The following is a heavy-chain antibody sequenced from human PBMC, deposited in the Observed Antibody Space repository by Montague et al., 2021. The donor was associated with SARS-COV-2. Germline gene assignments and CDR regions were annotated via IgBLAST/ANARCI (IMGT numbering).Heavy chain of an antibody. CDR1: GGSITNNIDY. V-gene: IGHV4-39*02. Sequence: SETLSLTCTVSGGSITNNIDYWAWIRQPPGKGLEWIGSIYYTGNTYYNPSLKSRVTISVVTSKNHFTLKLSSVTPAETAVYYCARLKRYFDSSGSPSAFDFWGQGTKVTVSS. CDR3: ARLKRYFDSSGSPSAFDF. CDR2: IYYTGNT. D-gene: IGHD3-22*01. J-gene: IGHJ3*01.